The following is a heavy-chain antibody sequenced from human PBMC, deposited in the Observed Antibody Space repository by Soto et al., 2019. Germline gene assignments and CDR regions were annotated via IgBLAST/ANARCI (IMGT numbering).Heavy chain of an antibody. CDR3: ARHIFFSSCSCHYFSLLXV. D-gene: IGHD3-22*01. J-gene: IGHJ6*02. V-gene: IGHV4-34*01. CDR1: GGSGGSFSGYY. CDR2: FNHSGSP. Sequence: SETLSLTCAVNGGSGGSFSGYYWRWIRQPPGKGLEWIAEFNHSGSPIYLPSLNSRVTISVDTPKTQFSLKLSSVSAADTAVYYCARHIFFSSCSCHYFSLLXVSSQGTTVTVSS.